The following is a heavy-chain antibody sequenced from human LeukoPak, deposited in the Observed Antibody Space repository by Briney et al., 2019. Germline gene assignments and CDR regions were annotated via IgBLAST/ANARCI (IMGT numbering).Heavy chain of an antibody. CDR1: GYTFTSYW. J-gene: IGHJ4*02. D-gene: IGHD4-23*01. CDR3: ARHVDTTVVTSTFDY. Sequence: GESLRISCKGSGYTFTSYWISWVRQMPGKGLEWMVRIDPSDTYTNYRPSFQGHVTISSDKSISTAYLQWSSLKASGTAMYYCARHVDTTVVTSTFDYWGQGTLVTVSS. V-gene: IGHV5-10-1*01. CDR2: IDPSDTYT.